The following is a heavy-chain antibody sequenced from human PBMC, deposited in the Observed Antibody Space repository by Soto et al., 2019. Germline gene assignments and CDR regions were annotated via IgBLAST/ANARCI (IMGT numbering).Heavy chain of an antibody. CDR1: GGTFSSYT. CDR2: IIPILGIA. J-gene: IGHJ2*01. D-gene: IGHD3-10*02. CDR3: ARMHDYVDRNWYFDL. Sequence: QVQLVQSGAEVKKPGSSVKVSCKASGGTFSSYTISWVRQAPGQGLEWMGRIIPILGIANYEKKFQGRVTITGDKYTSTAYMVLSRLRYEDTAVYYCARMHDYVDRNWYFDLWGRGTLVTVSS. V-gene: IGHV1-69*02.